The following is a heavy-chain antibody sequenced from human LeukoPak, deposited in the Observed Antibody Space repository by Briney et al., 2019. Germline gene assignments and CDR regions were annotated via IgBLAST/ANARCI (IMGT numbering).Heavy chain of an antibody. CDR1: GFTFSSYS. D-gene: IGHD6-13*01. V-gene: IGHV3-21*01. CDR2: ISSSSSYI. CDR3: ARENVAAAAYFDY. Sequence: GGSLRLSCAASGFTFSSYSINWVRQAPGKGLEWVSSISSSSSYIYYADSVKGRFTISRDNAKNSLYLQMNSLRAEDTAVYYCARENVAAAAYFDYWGQGTLVTVSS. J-gene: IGHJ4*02.